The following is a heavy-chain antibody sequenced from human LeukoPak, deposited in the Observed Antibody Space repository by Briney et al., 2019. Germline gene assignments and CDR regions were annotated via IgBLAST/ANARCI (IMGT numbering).Heavy chain of an antibody. Sequence: GGSLRLSCAASGFTFSSYWISWVRQAPGKGLEWVANIKQDGSEKYYVDSVKGRFTISRDNAKNSLYLQMNSLRAEDTAVYYCARDPVYGSGWDYFDYWGQGTLVTVSS. J-gene: IGHJ4*02. CDR1: GFTFSSYW. CDR2: IKQDGSEK. V-gene: IGHV3-7*01. CDR3: ARDPVYGSGWDYFDY. D-gene: IGHD6-19*01.